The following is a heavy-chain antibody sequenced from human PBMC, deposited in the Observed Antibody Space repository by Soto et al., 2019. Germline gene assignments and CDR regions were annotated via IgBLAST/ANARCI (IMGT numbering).Heavy chain of an antibody. CDR1: GFTFNTYG. Sequence: QVQLVESGGGVVQPGRSLGLSCAASGFTFNTYGMHWDRQAPGKGLEWVAAISHDDVNKYYADSVKGRFTISRDNSKNXLYGQMNSLKPQDTAGYYCARSPQPSRGIHWYFDFWGRGILVAVS. CDR3: ARSPQPSRGIHWYFDF. V-gene: IGHV3-30*03. CDR2: ISHDDVNK. J-gene: IGHJ2*01.